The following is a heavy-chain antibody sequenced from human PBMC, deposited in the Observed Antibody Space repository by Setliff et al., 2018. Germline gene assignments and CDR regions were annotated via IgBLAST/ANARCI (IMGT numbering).Heavy chain of an antibody. CDR3: TTAHYTGNSRTLDF. Sequence: GGSLRLSCAAAGFTFSEEWMSWVRQAPGKGLEWIGRIKSEIAGGTTDYGAPVKGRFTISRDDSKNTLLLQMNNLKTEDTALYYCTTAHYTGNSRTLDFWGPGTLVTVSS. CDR2: IKSEIAGGTT. V-gene: IGHV3-15*01. J-gene: IGHJ4*02. CDR1: GFTFSEEW. D-gene: IGHD1-26*01.